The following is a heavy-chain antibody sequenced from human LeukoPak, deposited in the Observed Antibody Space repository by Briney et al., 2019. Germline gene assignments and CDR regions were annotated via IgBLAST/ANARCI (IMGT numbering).Heavy chain of an antibody. V-gene: IGHV4-4*02. Sequence: SETLSLTCAASSGSIFSSNWWSWARQPPGKGLEWIGQIFHSGSTSYSPSLKSRVTISMDKSKNQFSLRLTSVTAADTAVYYCARSPTKRVPEDYWGQGTLVTVSS. D-gene: IGHD2-2*01. CDR1: SGSIFSSNW. CDR2: IFHSGST. J-gene: IGHJ4*02. CDR3: ARSPTKRVPEDY.